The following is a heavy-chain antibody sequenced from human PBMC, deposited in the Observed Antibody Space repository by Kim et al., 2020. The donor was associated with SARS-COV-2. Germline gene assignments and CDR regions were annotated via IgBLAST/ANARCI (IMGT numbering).Heavy chain of an antibody. J-gene: IGHJ4*02. CDR1: GFTFSHYE. V-gene: IGHV3-48*03. CDR3: ARENGDIFDY. D-gene: IGHD4-17*01. CDR2: ISSSGSPI. Sequence: VGSLRLSCTASGFTFSHYEMNWVRQAPGKGLEWVSYISSSGSPIYYADSVKGRFSISRDNAKNSLYLQMNSLRAEDTAVYYCARENGDIFDYWGQGTLVT.